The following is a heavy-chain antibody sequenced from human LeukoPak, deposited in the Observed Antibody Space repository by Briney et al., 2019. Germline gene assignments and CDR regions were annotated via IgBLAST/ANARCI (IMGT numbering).Heavy chain of an antibody. V-gene: IGHV3-23*01. CDR1: GFTFSSYA. CDR3: AKRVGTKSSPFDY. J-gene: IGHJ4*02. D-gene: IGHD1-26*01. Sequence: GGSLRLSCAASGFTFSSYAMSWVRQAPGKGLEWVSSISGSSGNTYYADSVKGRFSISRDNSKNTLDLEMNSLRVDDTAVYYCAKRVGTKSSPFDYWGQGTLVTISS. CDR2: ISGSSGNT.